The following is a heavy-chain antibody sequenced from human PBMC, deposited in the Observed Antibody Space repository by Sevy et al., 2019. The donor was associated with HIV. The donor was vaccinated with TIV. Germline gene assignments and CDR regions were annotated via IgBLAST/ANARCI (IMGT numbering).Heavy chain of an antibody. D-gene: IGHD3-10*01. Sequence: ASVKVSCKASGYSISDYYMHWVRQAPGQGLEWMGIINPRGDTKKYAQKFQGRVTMTRDTSTSTVYMDLSSLRSEDTAVYYCARGGYYYASGTYSYSYYYMGVWGKGTTVTVSS. CDR2: INPRGDTK. CDR3: ARGGYYYASGTYSYSYYYMGV. J-gene: IGHJ6*03. V-gene: IGHV1-46*01. CDR1: GYSISDYY.